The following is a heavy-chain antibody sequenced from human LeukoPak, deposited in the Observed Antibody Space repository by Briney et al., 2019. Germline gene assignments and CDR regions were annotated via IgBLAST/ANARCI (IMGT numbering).Heavy chain of an antibody. Sequence: GGSLRLSCAASGFTFSSYGMTWVRQAPGKGLEWVSSISGSSNYIYYADSVKGRFTISRDNSKNTLYLQMNSLRAEDTAVYYCARAPSGGSSFDYWGQGTLVTVSS. D-gene: IGHD2-15*01. CDR1: GFTFSSYG. CDR2: ISGSSNYI. CDR3: ARAPSGGSSFDY. V-gene: IGHV3-21*01. J-gene: IGHJ4*02.